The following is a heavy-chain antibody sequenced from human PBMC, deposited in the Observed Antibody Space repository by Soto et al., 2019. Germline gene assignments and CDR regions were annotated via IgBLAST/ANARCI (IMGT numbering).Heavy chain of an antibody. Sequence: GGSLRLSCEASGFTFSCVSMNWVRQVPGKGLEWVASISSGSSDTWYADSVKGRFTISRDNSKNTLYLQMNSLRAEDTAVYYCAREGYYDFWSGYYTDYYYYGMDVWGQGTTVTVSS. D-gene: IGHD3-3*01. V-gene: IGHV3-21*01. CDR2: ISSGSSDT. J-gene: IGHJ6*02. CDR1: GFTFSCVS. CDR3: AREGYYDFWSGYYTDYYYYGMDV.